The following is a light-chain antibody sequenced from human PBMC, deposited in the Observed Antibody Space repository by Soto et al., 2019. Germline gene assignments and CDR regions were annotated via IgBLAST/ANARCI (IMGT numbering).Light chain of an antibody. V-gene: IGLV2-8*01. CDR3: SSYAGSNAVV. J-gene: IGLJ3*02. CDR1: SSDVGGYNF. CDR2: EVS. Sequence: QSVLTQPPSASGSPGQSVTISCTGTSSDVGGYNFVSWYQQHPGKAPKLMIYEVSKRPSGVPDRFSGSKSGNTASLTVSGLQAEDEAEYCCSSYAGSNAVVFGGGTKLTV.